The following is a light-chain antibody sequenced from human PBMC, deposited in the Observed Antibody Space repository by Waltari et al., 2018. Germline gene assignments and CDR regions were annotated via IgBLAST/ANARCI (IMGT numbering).Light chain of an antibody. Sequence: DIQMTQSPSSPSASVGDSITITCRASQGIDNYLAWFQQKPGKAPQSLIYAASTLQSGVPSKFSGSGFGTDFTLTINGLQPEDFATYFCQQYDSYPHTFGQGTRLEVK. J-gene: IGKJ2*01. V-gene: IGKV1-16*02. CDR2: AAS. CDR3: QQYDSYPHT. CDR1: QGIDNY.